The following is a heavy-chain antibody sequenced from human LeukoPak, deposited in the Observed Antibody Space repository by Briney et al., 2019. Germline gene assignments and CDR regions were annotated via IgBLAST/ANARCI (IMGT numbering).Heavy chain of an antibody. D-gene: IGHD4-23*01. CDR1: GFTFSGYA. V-gene: IGHV3-30-3*01. Sequence: GGSLRLSCAASGFTFSGYAMHWVRQAPGKGLEWVAVISYDGSNKYYADSVKGRFTISRDNSKNTLYLQMNSLRAEDTAVYYCARDSGGPPHAFDIWGQGTMVTVSS. CDR2: ISYDGSNK. CDR3: ARDSGGPPHAFDI. J-gene: IGHJ3*02.